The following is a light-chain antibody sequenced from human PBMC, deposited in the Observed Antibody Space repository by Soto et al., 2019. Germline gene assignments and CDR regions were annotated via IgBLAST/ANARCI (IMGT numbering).Light chain of an antibody. J-gene: IGLJ1*01. CDR1: SSDVGGSIY. Sequence: QSVLTQPASVSGSPGQSITISCTGTSSDVGGSIYVSWYKQHPGKAPKLMIYDVSNRPSGVSNRISGSKSGNTASLTISGIQPEDEADYYCSSFTSTSTYIFGTETKVTVL. CDR2: DVS. V-gene: IGLV2-14*01. CDR3: SSFTSTSTYI.